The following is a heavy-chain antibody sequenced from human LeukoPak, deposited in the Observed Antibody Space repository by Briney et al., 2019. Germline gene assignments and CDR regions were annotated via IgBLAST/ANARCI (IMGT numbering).Heavy chain of an antibody. J-gene: IGHJ4*02. CDR3: AKHLGSGSDLDY. CDR1: GLTFSSYG. CDR2: IRYDGSNK. V-gene: IGHV3-30*02. Sequence: PGGSLSLSCAASGLTFSSYGMHWVRQAAGNGLGWVAFIRYDGSNKYYADSVEGRFTISRDNSKNTLYLQMNSLRTEDTAVYYCAKHLGSGSDLDYWGQGTLVTVSS. D-gene: IGHD3-10*01.